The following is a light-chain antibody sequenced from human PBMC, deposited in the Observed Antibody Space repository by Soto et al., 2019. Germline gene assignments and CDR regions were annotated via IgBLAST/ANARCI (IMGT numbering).Light chain of an antibody. V-gene: IGKV3-20*01. J-gene: IGKJ2*01. CDR2: GAS. Sequence: EIVLTQSPATLSLSPGERATLSCRASQSVSNSALAWYLQKPGQAPRLLIYGASSRDTGIPDRFSGGGSGTDFSLTISRLEPEDFAVYFCQLYGSSPMYTFGQGTRLEI. CDR3: QLYGSSPMYT. CDR1: QSVSNSA.